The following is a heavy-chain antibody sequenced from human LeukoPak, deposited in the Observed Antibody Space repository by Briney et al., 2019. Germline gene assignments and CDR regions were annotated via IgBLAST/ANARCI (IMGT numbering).Heavy chain of an antibody. D-gene: IGHD4-17*01. CDR2: ISSSIRTI. J-gene: IGHJ1*01. CDR1: GFTFSSYS. Sequence: PGRSLRLSCAASGFTFSSYSLNWVRQAPGKGLEWGSYISSSIRTIYYADSVKGRFTISRDTAKNSLYLQMNSLRDEDTAVYYCARDLPGDYSFQHWGQGTLVTVSS. CDR3: ARDLPGDYSFQH. V-gene: IGHV3-48*02.